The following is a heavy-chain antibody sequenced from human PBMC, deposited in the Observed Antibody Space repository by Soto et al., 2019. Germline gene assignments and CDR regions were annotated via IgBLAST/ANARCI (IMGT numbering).Heavy chain of an antibody. J-gene: IGHJ6*02. CDR3: ARDPDSVATIRSLWRKSYYYYGMDV. CDR2: IWYDGSNK. D-gene: IGHD5-12*01. V-gene: IGHV3-33*01. Sequence: GGSLRLSCAASGFTFSSYGMHWVRQAPGKGLEWVAVIWYDGSNKYYADSVKGRFTISRDNSKKTLYLQMNSLRAEDTAVYYCARDPDSVATIRSLWRKSYYYYGMDVWGQGTTVTVSS. CDR1: GFTFSSYG.